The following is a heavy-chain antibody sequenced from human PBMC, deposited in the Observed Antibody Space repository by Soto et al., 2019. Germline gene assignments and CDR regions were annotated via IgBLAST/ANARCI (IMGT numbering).Heavy chain of an antibody. J-gene: IGHJ4*02. D-gene: IGHD3-16*01. CDR3: ARDGGSHGPSYFDS. Sequence: VQLAESGGGVVQPGRSLRLSCAASGSTFSNYGMHWVRQAPGKGPEWVAVIWYDGSNKYYGESVKGRFSISRDNSKNTLNLDINSLRTEDTAVYYCARDGGSHGPSYFDSWGQGSRVIVSS. CDR1: GSTFSNYG. CDR2: IWYDGSNK. V-gene: IGHV3-33*01.